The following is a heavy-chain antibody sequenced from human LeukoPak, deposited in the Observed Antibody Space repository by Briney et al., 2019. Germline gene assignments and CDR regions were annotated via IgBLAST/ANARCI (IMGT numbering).Heavy chain of an antibody. CDR2: ISSSGSTI. V-gene: IGHV3-48*04. CDR1: GFTFSSYS. CDR3: ASGDTAMVSFDPGYDY. J-gene: IGHJ4*02. D-gene: IGHD5-18*01. Sequence: GGSLRLSCAASGFTFSSYSMNWVRQAPGKGLEWVSYISSSGSTIYYADSVKGRFTISRDNAKNSLYLQMNSLRAEDTAVYYCASGDTAMVSFDPGYDYWGQGTLVTVSS.